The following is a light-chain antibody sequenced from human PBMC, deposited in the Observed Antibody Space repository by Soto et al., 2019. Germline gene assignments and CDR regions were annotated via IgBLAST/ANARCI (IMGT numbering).Light chain of an antibody. CDR2: GAS. Sequence: EIVMTQSPATLSVSPGERATLSCRASQSVSSNLAWYQQKPGQAPRLLIYGASTSTTGIPARFSGSGSGTEFTLTISSLQSEDFAVYYCQQYNKWPPYTFGQGNKLEIK. J-gene: IGKJ2*01. CDR3: QQYNKWPPYT. V-gene: IGKV3-15*01. CDR1: QSVSSN.